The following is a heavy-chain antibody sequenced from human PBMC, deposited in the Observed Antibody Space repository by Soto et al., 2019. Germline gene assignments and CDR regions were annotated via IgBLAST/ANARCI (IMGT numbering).Heavy chain of an antibody. CDR2: VSYSGST. CDR1: GGSISNSSYL. D-gene: IGHD6-19*01. Sequence: SETLSLTCTVSGGSISNSSYLWGWIRQPPGKGLQWIGSVSYSGSTYYNPSLKSRVTISVDTSKTQSSLRLSSVTAADTAVYYCSRIAVPGPITGFYYWGQGALVTVSS. J-gene: IGHJ4*02. CDR3: SRIAVPGPITGFYY. V-gene: IGHV4-39*01.